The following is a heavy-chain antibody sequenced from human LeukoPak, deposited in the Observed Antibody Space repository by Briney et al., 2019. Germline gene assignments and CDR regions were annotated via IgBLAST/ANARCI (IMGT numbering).Heavy chain of an antibody. V-gene: IGHV4-39*01. CDR3: ARSLTLGFSWYLPYYFDY. Sequence: PSETLSLTCTVSGGSISSYNYYWGWIRQPPGKGLEWIGSIYYSGSTYYNPSPKSRVTISVDTSKNQFSLKLSSVTAADTAVYYCARSLTLGFSWYLPYYFDYWGQGTLVTVSS. CDR1: GGSISSYNYY. D-gene: IGHD6-13*01. J-gene: IGHJ4*02. CDR2: IYYSGST.